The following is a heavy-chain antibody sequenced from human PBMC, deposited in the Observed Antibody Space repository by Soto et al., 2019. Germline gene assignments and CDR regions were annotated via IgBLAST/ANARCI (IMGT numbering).Heavy chain of an antibody. CDR3: TGAPHIVVVVAVDHDAFDI. CDR2: IRSKAYGGTT. V-gene: IGHV3-49*04. D-gene: IGHD2-15*01. CDR1: GFTFGDYA. J-gene: IGHJ3*02. Sequence: PGGSLRLSCTASGFTFGDYAMSWVRQAPGKGLEWVGFIRSKAYGGTTEYAASVKGRFTISRDDSKSIAYLQMNSLKTEDTAVYYCTGAPHIVVVVAVDHDAFDIWGQGTMVTV.